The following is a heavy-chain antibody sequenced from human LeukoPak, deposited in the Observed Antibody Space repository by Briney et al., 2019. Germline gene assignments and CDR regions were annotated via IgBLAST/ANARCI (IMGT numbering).Heavy chain of an antibody. CDR2: ISSSGRFT. CDR1: QFTFGYYT. Sequence: WGSLRLSCAASQFTFGYYTMNWVRQAPGKGLEWVSSISSSGRFTHYGDAVKGRFTISRDNAKNSLYLQMNSLRADDTAVYYCARNSSSWYYFDYWGQGALVTVSS. J-gene: IGHJ4*02. D-gene: IGHD6-13*01. CDR3: ARNSSSWYYFDY. V-gene: IGHV3-21*01.